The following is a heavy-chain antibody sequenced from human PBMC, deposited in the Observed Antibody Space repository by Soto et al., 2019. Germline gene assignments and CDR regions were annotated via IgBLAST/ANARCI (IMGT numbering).Heavy chain of an antibody. Sequence: QVQLVQSGAEVKKPGSSVKVSCKASGGTFSSYAISWVRQAPGQGLEWMGGLIPIFGTANYAQKFQGRVTITADESPSTAYMELCSLRSEDTAVYYCARGSGVEGYDYYGMDVWGQGTTVTVSS. D-gene: IGHD6-19*01. CDR1: GGTFSSYA. CDR2: LIPIFGTA. CDR3: ARGSGVEGYDYYGMDV. J-gene: IGHJ6*02. V-gene: IGHV1-69*12.